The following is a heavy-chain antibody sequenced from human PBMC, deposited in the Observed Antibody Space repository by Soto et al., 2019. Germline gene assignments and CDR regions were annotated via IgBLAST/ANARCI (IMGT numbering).Heavy chain of an antibody. Sequence: PGQSLKISCKVSVYSFTSYWISWVRQMPGKGLEWMGRIGRSDSYTNYSPSFQGHVTISADKSISTAYLQWSSLKASDTAMYYCARRSSGWSAPYVMDVWGQGTTVTV. V-gene: IGHV5-10-1*01. CDR3: ARRSSGWSAPYVMDV. CDR1: VYSFTSYW. D-gene: IGHD6-19*01. J-gene: IGHJ6*02. CDR2: IGRSDSYT.